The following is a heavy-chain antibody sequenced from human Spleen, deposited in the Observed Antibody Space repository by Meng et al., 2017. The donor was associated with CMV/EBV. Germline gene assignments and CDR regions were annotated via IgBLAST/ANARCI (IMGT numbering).Heavy chain of an antibody. V-gene: IGHV6-1*01. CDR1: RDSVSNDRAA. CDR3: ARAEGAGKGWFDP. D-gene: IGHD4/OR15-4a*01. J-gene: IGHJ5*02. CDR2: TYYRSNWGS. Sequence: SETLSLTCAISRDSVSNDRAAWNWVRQSPSRGLEWLGRTYYRSNWGSDFAASVKGRMTITADTSKNNFSLQLKFVTREDTAVYYCARAEGAGKGWFDPWGQGTLVTVSS.